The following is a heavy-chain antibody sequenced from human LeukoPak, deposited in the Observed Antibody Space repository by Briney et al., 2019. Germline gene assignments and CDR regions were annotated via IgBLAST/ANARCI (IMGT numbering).Heavy chain of an antibody. CDR1: GGCISSYY. D-gene: IGHD3-22*01. J-gene: IGHJ4*02. CDR3: ARHGSVSSGALV. V-gene: IGHV4-59*08. Sequence: SETLSLNSTATGGCISSYYWSWIRRPPEKGLKWIGYIFYSGSTNYNPSLKSRVTISVDTSKNQFSLKLSSVTAADTAVYYCARHGSVSSGALVWGQGTLVTVSS. CDR2: IFYSGST.